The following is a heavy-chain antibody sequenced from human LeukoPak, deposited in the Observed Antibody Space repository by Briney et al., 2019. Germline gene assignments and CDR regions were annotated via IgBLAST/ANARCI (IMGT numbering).Heavy chain of an antibody. CDR2: IRYDGSNK. CDR3: ARADGYCSSTSCYYYFDY. CDR1: GFTFSSYG. V-gene: IGHV3-30*02. J-gene: IGHJ4*02. D-gene: IGHD2-2*01. Sequence: GGSLRLSCAASGFTFSSYGMHWVRQAPGKGLEWVAFIRYDGSNKYYADSVKGRFTISRDNSKNTLYLQMNSLRAEDTAVYYCARADGYCSSTSCYYYFDYWGQGTLVTVSS.